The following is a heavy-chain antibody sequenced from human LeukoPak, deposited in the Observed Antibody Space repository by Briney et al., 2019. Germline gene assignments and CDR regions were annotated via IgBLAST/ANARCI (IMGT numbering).Heavy chain of an antibody. CDR2: IYWDDDK. CDR3: AHRRSSSWYLTLGAAGVAFNAFDI. CDR1: GFSLSTSGVG. Sequence: SGPTLVKPTQTLTLTCTFSGFSLSTSGVGVGWIRQPPGKALEWLALIYWDDDKRYSPSLKSRLTITKDTSKNQVVLTMTNMDPVDTATYYCAHRRSSSWYLTLGAAGVAFNAFDIWGQGTMVTVSS. J-gene: IGHJ3*02. D-gene: IGHD6-13*01. V-gene: IGHV2-5*02.